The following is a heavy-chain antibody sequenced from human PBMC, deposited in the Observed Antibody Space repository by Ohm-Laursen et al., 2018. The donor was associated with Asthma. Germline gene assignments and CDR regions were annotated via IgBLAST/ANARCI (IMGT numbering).Heavy chain of an antibody. CDR3: AREVDTPTDTDAFDI. Sequence: TLSLTCTVSGGSITSVNYFWSWIRQHPGGGLVWIAYIYYIGSTFYNPSLESRATISRDTSRNQFSLKLTSVTAADTAVYYCAREVDTPTDTDAFDIWGQGTMVTVSS. J-gene: IGHJ3*02. V-gene: IGHV4-31*03. D-gene: IGHD5-18*01. CDR1: GGSITSVNYF. CDR2: IYYIGST.